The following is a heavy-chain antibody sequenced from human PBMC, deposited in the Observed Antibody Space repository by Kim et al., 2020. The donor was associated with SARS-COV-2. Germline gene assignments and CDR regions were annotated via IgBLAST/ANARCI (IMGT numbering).Heavy chain of an antibody. Sequence: SETLSLTCTVSGGSISSSSYYWGWIRQPPGKGLEWIGSIYYSGSTYYNPSLKSRVTISVDTSKNQFSLKLSSVTAADTAVYYCARPYFLKYYYDSSGYSDYWGQGTLVTVSS. CDR1: GGSISSSSYY. V-gene: IGHV4-39*01. J-gene: IGHJ4*02. CDR3: ARPYFLKYYYDSSGYSDY. CDR2: IYYSGST. D-gene: IGHD3-22*01.